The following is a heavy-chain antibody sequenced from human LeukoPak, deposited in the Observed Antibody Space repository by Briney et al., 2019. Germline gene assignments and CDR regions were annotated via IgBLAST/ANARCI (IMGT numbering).Heavy chain of an antibody. J-gene: IGHJ3*02. V-gene: IGHV4-39*07. D-gene: IGHD1-1*01. CDR1: GGSISSSSYY. CDR3: ARAKGTTETTGSAFDI. CDR2: IYYSGST. Sequence: PSETLSLTCTVSGGSISSSSYYWGWIRQPPGKGLEWIGSIYYSGSTYYNPSLKSRVTISVDTSKNQFSLKLSSVTAADTAVYYCARAKGTTETTGSAFDIWGQGTMVTVSS.